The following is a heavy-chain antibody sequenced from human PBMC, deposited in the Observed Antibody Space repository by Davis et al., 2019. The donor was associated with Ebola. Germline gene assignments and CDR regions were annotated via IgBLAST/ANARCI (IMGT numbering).Heavy chain of an antibody. CDR3: ARGYCTGGVCYVHYYYGMDV. D-gene: IGHD2-8*02. Sequence: LSLTCAASGFAFSRYWMHWVRQAPGKGLVWVSRINSDGSSTSYADSVKGRFTISRDNAENTLYLQMNSLRAEDTAVYYCARGYCTGGVCYVHYYYGMDVWGQGTTVTVSS. J-gene: IGHJ6*02. CDR1: GFAFSRYW. V-gene: IGHV3-74*01. CDR2: INSDGSST.